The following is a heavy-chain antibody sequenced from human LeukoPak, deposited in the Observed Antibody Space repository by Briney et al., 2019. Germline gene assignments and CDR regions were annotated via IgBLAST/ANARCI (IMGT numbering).Heavy chain of an antibody. CDR1: GGSFSGYY. D-gene: IGHD4-17*01. J-gene: IGHJ4*02. CDR2: INHSGST. V-gene: IGHV4-34*01. CDR3: ARLGPYGDYRRRFLDY. Sequence: SETLSLTCAVYGGSFSGYYWSWIRQPPGKGLEWIGEINHSGSTNYNPSLKSRVTISVDTSKNQFSLKLSSVTAAGTAVYYCARLGPYGDYRRRFLDYWGQGTLVTVSS.